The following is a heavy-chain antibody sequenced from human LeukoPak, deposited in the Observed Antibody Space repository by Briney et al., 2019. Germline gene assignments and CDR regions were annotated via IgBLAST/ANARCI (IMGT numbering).Heavy chain of an antibody. D-gene: IGHD3-22*01. CDR2: INPNSGGT. Sequence: ASVTVSYKASGYTFTAYYIHWVRPAPGQGLEWMGWINPNSGGTNYAQKFQGRVAMTRDPSISTAYMELSRLRSDDTAVYYCARVAGYYYDRAFDMWGQGTMVTVSS. J-gene: IGHJ3*02. V-gene: IGHV1-2*02. CDR1: GYTFTAYY. CDR3: ARVAGYYYDRAFDM.